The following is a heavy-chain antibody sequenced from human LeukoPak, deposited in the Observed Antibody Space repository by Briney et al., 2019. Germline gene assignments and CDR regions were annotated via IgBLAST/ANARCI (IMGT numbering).Heavy chain of an antibody. CDR2: ISSSGTYI. D-gene: IGHD1-26*01. J-gene: IGHJ4*02. CDR3: ARGTGGKFKWELLDTDY. V-gene: IGHV3-21*01. CDR1: GXTFSAYS. Sequence: GGSLRLSCAASGXTFSAYSVNWVRQAAGRGRGWVSSISSSGTYIYYADSVKGRFTISRDNAKNSLYLQMNSLRAEDTAVNYCARGTGGKFKWELLDTDYWGQGTLVTVSS.